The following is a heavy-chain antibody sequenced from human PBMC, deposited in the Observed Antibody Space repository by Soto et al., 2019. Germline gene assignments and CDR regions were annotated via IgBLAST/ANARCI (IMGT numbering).Heavy chain of an antibody. CDR3: ATDGVTHFGFWSGYYTHCMDV. D-gene: IGHD3-3*01. V-gene: IGHV1-24*01. CDR2: FDPEDGET. CDR1: GYTLTELS. Sequence: GASVKVSCKVSGYTLTELSMHWVRQAPGKGLEWMGGFDPEDGETIYAQKFQGRVTMTEDTSTDTAYMELSSLRSEDTAVYYCATDGVTHFGFWSGYYTHCMDVWGQGTTVTVSS. J-gene: IGHJ6*02.